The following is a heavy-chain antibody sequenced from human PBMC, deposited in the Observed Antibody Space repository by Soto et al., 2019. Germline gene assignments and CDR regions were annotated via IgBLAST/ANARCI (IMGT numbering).Heavy chain of an antibody. D-gene: IGHD5-12*01. CDR3: AHGTIEMATISLDY. Sequence: QITLKESGPTLVKPTQTLTLTCTFSGFSLSTSGVGVGWIRQPPGKALEWLALIYWDDDKRYSPSLKSRLTITKDTSKNQVVLTMTNMDPVDTATYYCAHGTIEMATISLDYWGQGTLVTVSS. J-gene: IGHJ4*02. CDR1: GFSLSTSGVG. V-gene: IGHV2-5*02. CDR2: IYWDDDK.